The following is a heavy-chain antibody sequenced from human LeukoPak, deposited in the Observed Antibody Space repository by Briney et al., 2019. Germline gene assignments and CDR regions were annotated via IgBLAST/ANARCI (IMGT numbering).Heavy chain of an antibody. CDR2: MYNSGST. V-gene: IGHV4-59*01. CDR1: GFTFRSYE. Sequence: GSLRLSCEASGFTFRSYEMNWVRQAPGKGLEWIGYMYNSGSTNYNPSLKSRVTISVDTSRNQFSLKLGSVTAADTAVYYCVRVSRWYGPYDYWGQGTLVTVSS. CDR3: VRVSRWYGPYDY. D-gene: IGHD6-13*01. J-gene: IGHJ4*02.